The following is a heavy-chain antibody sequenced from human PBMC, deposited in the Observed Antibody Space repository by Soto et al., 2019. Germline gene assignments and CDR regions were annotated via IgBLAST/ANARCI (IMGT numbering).Heavy chain of an antibody. CDR3: VRQTFIMGATRGYFDY. J-gene: IGHJ4*02. CDR2: IFPDDSDT. V-gene: IGHV5-51*01. CDR1: GYTLSTYW. Sequence: GESLKISCKGSGYTLSTYWIGWVRQMPGKGLEWMGIIFPDDSDTMYSPSFEGQVTISADKSISTAYLKRSSLKASDTAIYYCVRQTFIMGATRGYFDYWGQGTQVTVSS. D-gene: IGHD1-26*01.